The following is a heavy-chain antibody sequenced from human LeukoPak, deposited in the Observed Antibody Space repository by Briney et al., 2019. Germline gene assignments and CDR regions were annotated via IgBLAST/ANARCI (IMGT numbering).Heavy chain of an antibody. Sequence: GGSLRLSCAASGFTFSSYAMSWVRQAPGKGLEWVSAISGSGGSTYYADSVRGRFTISRDNSKNTVFLQMSSLRADDTAIYYCARGATPYDYGGNSVYWGQGTLVTVSS. J-gene: IGHJ4*02. CDR1: GFTFSSYA. V-gene: IGHV3-23*01. CDR2: ISGSGGST. D-gene: IGHD4-17*01. CDR3: ARGATPYDYGGNSVY.